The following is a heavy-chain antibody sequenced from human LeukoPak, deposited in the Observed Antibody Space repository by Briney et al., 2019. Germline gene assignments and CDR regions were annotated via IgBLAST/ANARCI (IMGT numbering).Heavy chain of an antibody. D-gene: IGHD3-22*01. CDR1: GGSISSYY. V-gene: IGHV4-59*12. CDR3: ARGRVYYYDSSGPRKLFDY. J-gene: IGHJ4*02. Sequence: PSETLSLTCTVSGGSISSYYWNWIRQPPGQGLEWIGYIYYSGSTNYNPSLKSRVTISVDTSKNQFSLKLSSVTAADTAVYYCARGRVYYYDSSGPRKLFDYWGQGTLVTVSS. CDR2: IYYSGST.